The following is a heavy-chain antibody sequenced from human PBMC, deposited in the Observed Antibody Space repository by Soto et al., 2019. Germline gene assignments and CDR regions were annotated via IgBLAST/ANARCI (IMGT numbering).Heavy chain of an antibody. CDR3: AHSNFEILTGPFDS. D-gene: IGHD3-9*01. Sequence: QITLKESGPSLVKPTQTLTLTCTFSGFSLTNTGVTVGGISQPPGKALEWLALVYWHDDKRYNPSLRHRLTIAKDTSKNRVVLTLANVGPVDTATYYCAHSNFEILTGPFDSWCRGTLVTVSS. CDR2: VYWHDDK. V-gene: IGHV2-5*01. J-gene: IGHJ5*01. CDR1: GFSLTNTGVT.